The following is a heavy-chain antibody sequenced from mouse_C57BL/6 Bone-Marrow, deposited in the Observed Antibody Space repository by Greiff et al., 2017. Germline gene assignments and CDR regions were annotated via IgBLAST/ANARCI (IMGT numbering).Heavy chain of an antibody. V-gene: IGHV1-77*01. Sequence: VKLVESGAELVKPGASVKISCKASGYTFTDYYINWVKQRPGQGLEWIGKIGPGSGSTYYNEKFKGKATLTADKSSSTAYMQLSSLTSEDSAVYFCARWAYGSSSSYWYFDVWGTGTTVTVSS. J-gene: IGHJ1*03. CDR1: GYTFTDYY. CDR3: ARWAYGSSSSYWYFDV. CDR2: IGPGSGST. D-gene: IGHD1-1*01.